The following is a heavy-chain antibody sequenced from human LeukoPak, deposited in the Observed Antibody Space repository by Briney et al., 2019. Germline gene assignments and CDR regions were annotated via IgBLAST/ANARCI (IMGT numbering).Heavy chain of an antibody. Sequence: GGSLRLSCAASGFTFSNYAMSWVRQAPGKGLEWVAVISYDGSNKYYADSVKGRFTISRDNSKNTLYLQMNSLRAEDTAVYYCARVVTMVRGVPYGMDVWGQGTTVTVSS. CDR1: GFTFSNYA. CDR3: ARVVTMVRGVPYGMDV. D-gene: IGHD3-10*01. CDR2: ISYDGSNK. J-gene: IGHJ6*02. V-gene: IGHV3-30*04.